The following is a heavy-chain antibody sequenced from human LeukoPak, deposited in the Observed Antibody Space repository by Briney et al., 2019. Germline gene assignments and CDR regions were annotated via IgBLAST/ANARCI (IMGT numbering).Heavy chain of an antibody. Sequence: PSQTLSLTCTVSGASLTIGSFYWSWIRQPAGGGLEWIGHIYTSGNTNYNPSLKSRITISLDTSKKELSLKMSSVTAADTAVYYCASTIAATGYNWFDPWGQGTLVTVSS. CDR3: ASTIAATGYNWFDP. CDR1: GASLTIGSFY. CDR2: IYTSGNT. J-gene: IGHJ5*02. V-gene: IGHV4-61*09. D-gene: IGHD6-13*01.